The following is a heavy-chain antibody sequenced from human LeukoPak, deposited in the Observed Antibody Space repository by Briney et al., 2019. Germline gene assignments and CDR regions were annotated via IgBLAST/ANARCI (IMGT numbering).Heavy chain of an antibody. Sequence: SETLSLTCTVSGDSIRGGNYYWTWIRQPAGKGLEWIGRINTSGSTTYNPSLLSRVTISVDTSKNQFSLKLSSVTAADTAVYYCARDLYYGSGSYLWGQGTLVTVSS. CDR1: GDSIRGGNYY. V-gene: IGHV4-61*02. CDR3: ARDLYYGSGSYL. D-gene: IGHD3-10*01. J-gene: IGHJ4*02. CDR2: INTSGST.